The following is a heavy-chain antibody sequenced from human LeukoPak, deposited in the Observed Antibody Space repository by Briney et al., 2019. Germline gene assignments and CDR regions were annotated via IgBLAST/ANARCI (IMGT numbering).Heavy chain of an antibody. D-gene: IGHD3-22*01. Sequence: SETLSLTCAVYGGSFSGYYWSWIRQPPGKGLEWIGEINHSGSTNYNPSLKSRVTISVGTSKNQFSLKLSSVTAADTAVYYCARDSSGYPFDYWGQGTLVTVSS. CDR3: ARDSSGYPFDY. CDR2: INHSGST. J-gene: IGHJ4*02. CDR1: GGSFSGYY. V-gene: IGHV4-34*01.